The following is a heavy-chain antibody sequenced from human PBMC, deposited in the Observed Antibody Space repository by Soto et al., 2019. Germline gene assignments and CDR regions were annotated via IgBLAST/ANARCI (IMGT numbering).Heavy chain of an antibody. Sequence: EVQLVESGGGLVKPGGSLRLSCAASGFTFSSYSMNWVRQAPGKGLEWVSSISSRSSYIYYADSVKGRFTISRDNAKNSLYLQMNSLRAEDTAVYYCARDGGGRWLQFDYWGQGTLVTVSS. D-gene: IGHD3-16*01. V-gene: IGHV3-21*01. CDR3: ARDGGGRWLQFDY. CDR2: ISSRSSYI. CDR1: GFTFSSYS. J-gene: IGHJ4*02.